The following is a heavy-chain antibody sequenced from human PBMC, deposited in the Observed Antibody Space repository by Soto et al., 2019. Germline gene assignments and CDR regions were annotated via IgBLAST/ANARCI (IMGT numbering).Heavy chain of an antibody. CDR1: GLTLNDYT. CDR2: IRGGEHTT. Sequence: GGSLRLSCTGSGLTLNDYTMSWVRQAPGKGLEWVSSIRGGEHTTFYADSVRGRFTISRDDSKNTLSLQMNNLRAEDTALYYCAKKPVWKSENLSFWGQGALVTVSS. V-gene: IGHV3-23*01. J-gene: IGHJ4*02. D-gene: IGHD3-16*01. CDR3: AKKPVWKSENLSF.